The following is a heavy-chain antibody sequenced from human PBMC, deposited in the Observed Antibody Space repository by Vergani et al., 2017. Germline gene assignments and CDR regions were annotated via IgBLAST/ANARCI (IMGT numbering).Heavy chain of an antibody. Sequence: QVQLQESGPGLVKPSQTLSLTCTVPGASINHDFYYWHWIRQPAGKGLEWIGRIYVSGITEYNSSLQSRVSLSVDTSKNQFSLTLTSVTAADTAVYYCARDNKQLRPRAFDLWCRGAMVTVSS. D-gene: IGHD4-23*01. CDR1: GASINHDFYY. CDR2: IYVSGIT. CDR3: ARDNKQLRPRAFDL. V-gene: IGHV4-61*02. J-gene: IGHJ3*01.